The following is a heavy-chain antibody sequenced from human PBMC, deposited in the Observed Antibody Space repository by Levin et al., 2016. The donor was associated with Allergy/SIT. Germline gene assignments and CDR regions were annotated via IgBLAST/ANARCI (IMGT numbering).Heavy chain of an antibody. D-gene: IGHD1-14*01. CDR3: ARGTTAFDI. CDR1: GDFGSSFY. CDR2: IYYRGTT. V-gene: IGHV4-59*02. J-gene: IGHJ3*02. Sequence: TLSLTCTVSGDFGSSFYWSWFRQPPGKELEWIGYIYYRGTTTYNASLKSRVTISEDTSKSRFSLTMTSVTAADTAVYYCARGTTAFDIWGQGTMVTVSS.